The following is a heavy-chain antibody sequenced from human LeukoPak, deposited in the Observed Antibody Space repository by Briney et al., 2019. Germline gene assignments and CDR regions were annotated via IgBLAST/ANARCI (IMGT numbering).Heavy chain of an antibody. J-gene: IGHJ4*02. D-gene: IGHD4-17*01. CDR1: GFTFSSYS. CDR2: ISSSSSYI. Sequence: GESLRLSCAASGFTFSSYSMNRVRQAPGKGLEWVSSISSSSSYIYYADSVKGRFTISRDNAKKSLYLQMNSLRAEDTAVYFCAKYGDRDYYFDYWGQGTLVTVSS. V-gene: IGHV3-21*01. CDR3: AKYGDRDYYFDY.